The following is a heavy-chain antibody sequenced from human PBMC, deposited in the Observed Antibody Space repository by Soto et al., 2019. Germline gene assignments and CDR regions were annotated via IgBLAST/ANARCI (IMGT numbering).Heavy chain of an antibody. D-gene: IGHD3-9*01. CDR2: IIPILGIA. V-gene: IGHV1-69*04. CDR3: ASLLSDILTGYYSY. J-gene: IGHJ4*02. Sequence: ASVKVSCKASGGTFSSYAISWVRQAPGQGLEWMGRIIPILGIANYAQKFQARVTITADKSTSTAYMELSSLRSEVTAVYYCASLLSDILTGYYSYWGQGTLVTVSS. CDR1: GGTFSSYA.